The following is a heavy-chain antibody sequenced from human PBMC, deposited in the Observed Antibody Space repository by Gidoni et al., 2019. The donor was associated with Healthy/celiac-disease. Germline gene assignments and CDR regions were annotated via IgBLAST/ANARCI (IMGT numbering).Heavy chain of an antibody. CDR1: GGSISSSSYY. J-gene: IGHJ4*02. V-gene: IGHV4-39*07. Sequence: QLQLQESGPGLVKPSETLSLTCTVSGGSISSSSYYWGWIRQPPGKGLEWIGSIYYSGSTYYNPSLKSRVTISVDTSKNQFSLKLSSVTAADTAVYYCARGGDGYNPGRFDYWGQGTLVTVSS. CDR2: IYYSGST. D-gene: IGHD5-12*01. CDR3: ARGGDGYNPGRFDY.